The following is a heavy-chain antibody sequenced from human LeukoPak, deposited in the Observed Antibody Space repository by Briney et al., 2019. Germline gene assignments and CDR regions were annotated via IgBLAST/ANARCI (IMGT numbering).Heavy chain of an antibody. V-gene: IGHV4-4*07. Sequence: PSETLSLTCTVSGGSISSYYWSWIRQPAGKGLEWIGCIYTSGSTNYNPSLKSRVTMSVDTSKNQFSLKLSSVTAADTAVYYCARDYYDSSGYYWWYFDYWGQGTLVTVSS. D-gene: IGHD3-22*01. CDR1: GGSISSYY. CDR2: IYTSGST. J-gene: IGHJ4*02. CDR3: ARDYYDSSGYYWWYFDY.